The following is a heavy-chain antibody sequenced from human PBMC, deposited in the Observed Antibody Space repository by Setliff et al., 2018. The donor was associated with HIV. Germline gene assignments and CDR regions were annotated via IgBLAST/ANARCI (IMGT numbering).Heavy chain of an antibody. V-gene: IGHV1-69*06. D-gene: IGHD3-10*01. CDR3: ARDGWDYYGSGTYPPLYYFDS. J-gene: IGHJ4*01. Sequence: SVKVSCKASGYIFTDYYLHWVRQAPGQGLEWVGGIIPLFGTSNYTQKFQGRVTITADKSTRTAYMELSSLRSEDTAVYYCARDGWDYYGSGTYPPLYYFDSWGQGTLVTVSS. CDR1: GYIFTDYY. CDR2: IIPLFGTS.